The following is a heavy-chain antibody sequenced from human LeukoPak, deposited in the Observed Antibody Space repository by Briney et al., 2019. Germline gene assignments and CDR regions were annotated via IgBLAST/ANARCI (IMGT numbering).Heavy chain of an antibody. V-gene: IGHV3-23*01. D-gene: IGHD3-10*01. J-gene: IGHJ4*02. CDR3: ANSEFYVSGKYAGLDN. CDR1: GLTFSPYV. CDR2: IGDDT. Sequence: GGSLRLSCAASGLTFSPYVMNWVRQAPGKGLEWVSTIGDDTYYADSVKGRITVSRDNSRNTLYLQMNFLGVEDTAVYYCANSEFYVSGKYAGLDNWGQGTLVTVSS.